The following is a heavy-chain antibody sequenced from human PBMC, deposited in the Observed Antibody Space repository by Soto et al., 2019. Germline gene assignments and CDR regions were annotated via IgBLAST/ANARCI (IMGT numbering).Heavy chain of an antibody. J-gene: IGHJ4*02. Sequence: EVQLLESGGGLVQPGGSLRLSCAASGFTFSSYAMSWVRQAPGKVLEWVSVITVSGGTTYYADAVKGRFTISRDNSKKTLHLHMNTLRAEDKAVDYCAKLEDSSGQYFDPFDYWGQGTLVAVSS. CDR1: GFTFSSYA. D-gene: IGHD3-22*01. V-gene: IGHV3-23*01. CDR2: ITVSGGTT. CDR3: AKLEDSSGQYFDPFDY.